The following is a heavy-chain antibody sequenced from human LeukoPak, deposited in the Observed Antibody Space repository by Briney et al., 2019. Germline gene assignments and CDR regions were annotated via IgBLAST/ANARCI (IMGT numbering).Heavy chain of an antibody. Sequence: QPGRSLRLSCAASGFTFSSYGMHWVRQAPGKGLEWVAVIWYDGSNKYYADSAKGRFTISRDNSKNTLYLQMNSLRAEDTAVYYCANSIAAAKPPDYWGQGTLVTVSS. CDR3: ANSIAAAKPPDY. D-gene: IGHD6-13*01. V-gene: IGHV3-33*06. CDR1: GFTFSSYG. CDR2: IWYDGSNK. J-gene: IGHJ4*02.